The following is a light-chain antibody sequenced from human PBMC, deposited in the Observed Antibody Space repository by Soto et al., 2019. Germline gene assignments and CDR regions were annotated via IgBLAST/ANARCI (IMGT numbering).Light chain of an antibody. J-gene: IGKJ1*01. CDR1: QDISNF. Sequence: DIQMTQSPSDMSASLGDRVTIXXRASQDISNFLVWFQQRPGKVPKSXMYSANRLETGVPSRFSGSGAGTDFTLTISYLQSEDFGTYYCQQFYNYPRTFGQGTKVDIK. V-gene: IGKV1-17*03. CDR3: QQFYNYPRT. CDR2: SAN.